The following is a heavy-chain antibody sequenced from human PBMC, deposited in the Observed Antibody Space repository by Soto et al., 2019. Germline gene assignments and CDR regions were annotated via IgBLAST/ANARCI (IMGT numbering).Heavy chain of an antibody. V-gene: IGHV3-30-3*01. D-gene: IGHD3-3*01. J-gene: IGHJ5*02. CDR1: GFTFSSYA. Sequence: QVQLVESGGGVVQPGRSLRLSCAASGFTFSSYAMHWVRQAPGKRLEWVAVISYDGSNKYYADSVKGRFTISRDNSKNTLYLQMNSLRAEDTAVYYCARANPDFWSGYYTGGWFDPWGQGTLVTVSS. CDR2: ISYDGSNK. CDR3: ARANPDFWSGYYTGGWFDP.